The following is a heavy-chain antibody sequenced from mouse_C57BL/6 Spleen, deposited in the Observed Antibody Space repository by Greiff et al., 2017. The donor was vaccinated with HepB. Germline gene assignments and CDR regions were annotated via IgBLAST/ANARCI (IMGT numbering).Heavy chain of an antibody. Sequence: VKLMESGPGLVQPSQSLSITCTVSGFSLTSYGVHWVRQSPGKGLEWLGVIWSGGSTDYNAAFISRLSISKDNSKSQVFFKMNSLQADDTAIYYCARRSDYDDFDVWGTGTTVTVSS. CDR1: GFSLTSYG. CDR3: ARRSDYDDFDV. V-gene: IGHV2-2*01. J-gene: IGHJ1*03. D-gene: IGHD2-4*01. CDR2: IWSGGST.